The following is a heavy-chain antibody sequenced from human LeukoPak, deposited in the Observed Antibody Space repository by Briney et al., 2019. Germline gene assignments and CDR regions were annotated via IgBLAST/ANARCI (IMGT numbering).Heavy chain of an antibody. J-gene: IGHJ4*02. Sequence: GGSLRLSCSASGFTFSSYAMHWVRQAPGKGLEYVSAISGSGVRTYYADSVKGRFTISRDNSKNTLYLHMSSLSAEDTAVYSCVNGRYSNSWYYSDYWGQGPLVTVSS. CDR2: ISGSGVRT. CDR1: GFTFSSYA. CDR3: VNGRYSNSWYYSDY. D-gene: IGHD6-13*01. V-gene: IGHV3-64D*09.